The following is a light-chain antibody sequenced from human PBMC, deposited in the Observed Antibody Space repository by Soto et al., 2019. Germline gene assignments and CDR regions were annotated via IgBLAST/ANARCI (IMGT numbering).Light chain of an antibody. V-gene: IGKV3-11*01. J-gene: IGKJ4*01. CDR1: QSVSTY. CDR2: DAS. CDR3: QQRRNWPLT. Sequence: ETVLTQSPATLSLSPGERATLSCRASQSVSTYLAWYQQNPGQAPGLLIYDASNRATGIPARFSGSGSGTDFTLTISSLEPEDFAVYYCQQRRNWPLTFGGGTKVEF.